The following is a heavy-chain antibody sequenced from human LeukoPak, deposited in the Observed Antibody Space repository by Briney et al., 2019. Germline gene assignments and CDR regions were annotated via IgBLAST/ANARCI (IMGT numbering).Heavy chain of an antibody. V-gene: IGHV1-69*02. CDR3: ARSDSSGPAAFDI. D-gene: IGHD3-22*01. J-gene: IGHJ3*02. CDR2: IIPILGIA. Sequence: SVKVSCKASGGTFSSYTISRVRQAPGQGLEWMGRIIPILGIANYAQKFQGRVTITADKSTSTAYMELSSLRSEDTAVYYCARSDSSGPAAFDIWGQGTMVTVSS. CDR1: GGTFSSYT.